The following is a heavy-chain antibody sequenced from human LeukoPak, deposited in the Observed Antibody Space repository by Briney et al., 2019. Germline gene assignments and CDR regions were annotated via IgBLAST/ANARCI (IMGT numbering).Heavy chain of an antibody. D-gene: IGHD2-8*01. J-gene: IGHJ5*01. CDR1: VGTLNTFV. V-gene: IGHV1-69*05. CDR2: MTPIFGTV. Sequence: SVKVSCKASVGTLNTFVIAWVRQGPGQGLEWMGGMTPIFGTVMYAQTFQGRLTITKDESTNTAFMDQSSLGSEDSAMYYCASQGYCTDGVCYEELGFDFWGRGTLVTVSS. CDR3: ASQGYCTDGVCYEELGFDF.